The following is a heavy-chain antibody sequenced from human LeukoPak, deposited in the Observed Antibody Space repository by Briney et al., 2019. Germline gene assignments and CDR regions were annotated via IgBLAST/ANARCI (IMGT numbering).Heavy chain of an antibody. V-gene: IGHV4-34*01. J-gene: IGHJ4*02. Sequence: SETLSLTCAVYGGSFGDYYWSWIRQPPGKGLEWFAEINHSGSTSYNPSLKSRVTISVDTSKNQFSLKLSSVTAADTAVYYCARVWFGEPASDYWGQGTLVTVSS. CDR3: ARVWFGEPASDY. D-gene: IGHD3-10*01. CDR2: INHSGST. CDR1: GGSFGDYY.